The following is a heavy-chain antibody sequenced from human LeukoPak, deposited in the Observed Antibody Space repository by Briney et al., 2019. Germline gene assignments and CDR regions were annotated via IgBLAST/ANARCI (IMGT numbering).Heavy chain of an antibody. Sequence: KPSETLSLTCSVSGGSMSRHYWSWIRQPPGKGREGMGYIYYNGKTYYNPSLQSRVTISVDTSKNLFSLKLTSVTAADTSVYSCARLLDNDSSGDPDTFDMWGQGTMVTVSS. V-gene: IGHV4-59*11. CDR3: ARLLDNDSSGDPDTFDM. CDR1: GGSMSRHY. CDR2: IYYNGKT. J-gene: IGHJ3*02. D-gene: IGHD3-22*01.